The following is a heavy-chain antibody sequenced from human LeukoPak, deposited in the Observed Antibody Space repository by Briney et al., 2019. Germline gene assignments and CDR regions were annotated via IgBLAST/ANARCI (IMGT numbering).Heavy chain of an antibody. D-gene: IGHD1-26*01. CDR1: GGSISSYY. V-gene: IGHV4-59*12. CDR2: IYYSGST. CDR3: ARSWAGMYYPFYYFDY. Sequence: SETLSLTCTVSGGSISSYYWSWIRQPPGKGLEWIGYIYYSGSTNYNPSLKSRVNISADTSKNQFSLHLDSVTAADTAVYYCARSWAGMYYPFYYFDYWGQGTLVSVSS. J-gene: IGHJ4*02.